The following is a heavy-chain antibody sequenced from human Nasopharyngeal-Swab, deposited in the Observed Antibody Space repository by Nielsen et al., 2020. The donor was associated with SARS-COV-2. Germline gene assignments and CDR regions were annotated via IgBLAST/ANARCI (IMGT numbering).Heavy chain of an antibody. Sequence: ASVKVSCKASGYSFTGYYLHWVRQAPGQGLEWMGWINPDTGATNYAEKFQGRVTMTSDMALSTAYMEMSRLRSDDTAVYYGARVWRDYYGLDVWGQGTTVTVSS. CDR2: INPDTGAT. V-gene: IGHV1-2*02. CDR1: GYSFTGYY. D-gene: IGHD2-21*01. CDR3: ARVWRDYYGLDV. J-gene: IGHJ6*02.